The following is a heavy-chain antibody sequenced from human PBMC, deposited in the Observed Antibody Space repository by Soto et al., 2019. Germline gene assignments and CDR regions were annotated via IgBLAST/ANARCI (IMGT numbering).Heavy chain of an antibody. CDR1: GFTFSSYW. D-gene: IGHD2-2*01. J-gene: IGHJ4*02. V-gene: IGHV3-7*04. Sequence: GGSLRLSCAASGFTFSSYWMSWVRQAPGKGLEWVANIKKDGSEKYYVDSVKGRFTISRDNAKNSLYLQMNSLGAEDTAVYYCARVYCSTTPCHMDRYFDYWGQGTLVTVSS. CDR3: ARVYCSTTPCHMDRYFDY. CDR2: IKKDGSEK.